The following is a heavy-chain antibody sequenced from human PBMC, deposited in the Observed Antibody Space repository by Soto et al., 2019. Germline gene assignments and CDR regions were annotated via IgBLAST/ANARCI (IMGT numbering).Heavy chain of an antibody. CDR1: GDPFSSNA. CDR3: AMDIRSIWTKNWFDP. D-gene: IGHD6-6*01. J-gene: IGHJ5*02. CDR2: ISAGGGTT. Sequence: GGSLRLSCASSGDPFSSNAMSWMRQAPGKGLEWVSAISAGGGTTSYSDSVKGRFTISRDNSKNTLYLQMNTLRAEDTAVYFCAMDIRSIWTKNWFDPWGQGTLVTVSS. V-gene: IGHV3-23*01.